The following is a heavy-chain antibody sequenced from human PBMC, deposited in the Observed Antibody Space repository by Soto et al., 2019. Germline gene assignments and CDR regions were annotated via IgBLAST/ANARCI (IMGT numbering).Heavy chain of an antibody. D-gene: IGHD4-4*01. CDR1: GDSITSSY. J-gene: IGHJ4*02. Sequence: SETLSLTCAVSGDSITSSYWSWLRQPPGKGLEWIGEINHSGSTNYNPSLKSRVTISVDTSKNQFSLKLSSVTAADTAVYYCARRYGYSFDYWGQGTLVTVSS. V-gene: IGHV4-34*01. CDR2: INHSGST. CDR3: ARRYGYSFDY.